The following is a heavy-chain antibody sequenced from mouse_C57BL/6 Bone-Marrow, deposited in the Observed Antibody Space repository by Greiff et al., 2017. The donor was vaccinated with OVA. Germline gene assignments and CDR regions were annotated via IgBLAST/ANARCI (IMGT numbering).Heavy chain of an antibody. J-gene: IGHJ3*01. CDR2: IRNKANNHAT. CDR1: GFTFSDAW. V-gene: IGHV6-6*01. D-gene: IGHD1-1*01. CDR3: TSTFISNAY. Sequence: EVKVEESGGGLVQPGGSMKLSCAASGFTFSDAWMDWVRQSPEKGLEWVAEIRNKANNHATYYAESVKGRFTISRDDSKSSVYLQMNSLRAEDTGIYYCTSTFISNAYWGQGTLVTVSA.